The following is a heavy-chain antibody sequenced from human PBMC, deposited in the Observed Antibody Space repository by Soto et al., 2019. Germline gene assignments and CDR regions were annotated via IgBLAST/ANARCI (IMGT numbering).Heavy chain of an antibody. Sequence: GGSLRLSCAASGFTFSSYSMNWVRQAPGKGLEWVSYISSSSSTIYYADSVKGRFTISRDNAKNSLYLQMNSLRAEDTAVYYCARVLDSGYDLYYFDYWGQGTLVTVS. CDR3: ARVLDSGYDLYYFDY. D-gene: IGHD5-12*01. J-gene: IGHJ4*02. CDR2: ISSSSSTI. CDR1: GFTFSSYS. V-gene: IGHV3-48*01.